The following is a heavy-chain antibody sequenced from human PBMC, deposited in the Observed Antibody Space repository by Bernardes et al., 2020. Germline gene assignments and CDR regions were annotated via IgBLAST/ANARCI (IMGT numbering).Heavy chain of an antibody. Sequence: GGSLRLSCAASGFTFSNAWMSWVRQAPGKGLEWVGRIKSKTDGGTTDYAAPVKGRFTISRDDSKNTLYLQMNSLKTEDTAVYYCTTYTVTTRGRYYYGMDVWGQGTTVTVSS. J-gene: IGHJ6*02. D-gene: IGHD4-4*01. V-gene: IGHV3-15*01. CDR3: TTYTVTTRGRYYYGMDV. CDR2: IKSKTDGGTT. CDR1: GFTFSNAW.